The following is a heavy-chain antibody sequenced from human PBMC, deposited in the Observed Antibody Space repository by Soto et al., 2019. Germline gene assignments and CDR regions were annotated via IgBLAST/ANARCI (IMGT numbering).Heavy chain of an antibody. D-gene: IGHD1-26*01. CDR2: IRYSGST. J-gene: IGHJ4*02. V-gene: IGHV4-61*01. CDR1: GDSVRSGSYY. CDR3: ARLWTTGSFHFDY. Sequence: SGTLSLTCSVSGDSVRSGSYYWSWIRQPPGKGLEWIGYIRYSGSTNYNPSLRGRLTISLGTSMNQFSLKLTSVTAADTAVYYCARLWTTGSFHFDYWGQGTPVPVSS.